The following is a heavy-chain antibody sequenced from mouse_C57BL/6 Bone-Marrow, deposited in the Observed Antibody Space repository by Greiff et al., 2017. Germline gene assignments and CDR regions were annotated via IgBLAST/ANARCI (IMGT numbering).Heavy chain of an antibody. J-gene: IGHJ4*01. V-gene: IGHV1-85*01. D-gene: IGHD2-2*01. Sequence: QVQLQQSGPELVKPGASVKLSCKASGYTFTSYDINWVKQRPGQGLEWIGWIYPGDGSTKYNEKFKGKATLTVDTSSSTAYMELHSLTSEDSAVYFCAREGGLLWLRRGYAMDYWGQGTSVTVSS. CDR3: AREGGLLWLRRGYAMDY. CDR2: IYPGDGST. CDR1: GYTFTSYD.